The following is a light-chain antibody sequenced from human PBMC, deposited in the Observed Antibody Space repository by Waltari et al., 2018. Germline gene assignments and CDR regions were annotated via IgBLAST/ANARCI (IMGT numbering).Light chain of an antibody. V-gene: IGKV1-5*03. Sequence: IQLTQSPYTMSASVGDRVTITCRASQSISSWLAWYQQKPGKAPKLLIYKASSLESGVPSRFSGSGSGTEFTLTISSLQPDDFATYYCQQYNSYSQTFGQGTKLEIK. J-gene: IGKJ2*01. CDR1: QSISSW. CDR3: QQYNSYSQT. CDR2: KAS.